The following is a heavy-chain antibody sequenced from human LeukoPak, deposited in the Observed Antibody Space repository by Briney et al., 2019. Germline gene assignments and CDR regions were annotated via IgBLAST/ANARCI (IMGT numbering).Heavy chain of an antibody. Sequence: ASVKVSCKASGYTFTGYYMHWVRQAPGQGLEWMGWINPNSGGTNYAQKFQGRVTMTRDTSISTAYMELSRLRSDDTAVYYCARDGGQIYYYYYGMDVWGQGTTVTVSS. CDR1: GYTFTGYY. CDR2: INPNSGGT. V-gene: IGHV1-2*02. CDR3: ARDGGQIYYYYYGMDV. D-gene: IGHD2-15*01. J-gene: IGHJ6*02.